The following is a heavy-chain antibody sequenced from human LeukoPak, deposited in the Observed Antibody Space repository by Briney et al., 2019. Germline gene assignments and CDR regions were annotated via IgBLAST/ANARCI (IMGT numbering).Heavy chain of an antibody. CDR3: ARDHRTGTTL. Sequence: SETLSLTCTVSGGSISSGGYYWSWIRQHPGKGLEWIGYIYYSGSTYYNPSLKSRVTISVDTSKNQLSLKLSSVTAADTAAYYCARDHRTGTTLWGQGTLVTVSS. V-gene: IGHV4-31*03. CDR1: GGSISSGGYY. CDR2: IYYSGST. J-gene: IGHJ4*02. D-gene: IGHD1-7*01.